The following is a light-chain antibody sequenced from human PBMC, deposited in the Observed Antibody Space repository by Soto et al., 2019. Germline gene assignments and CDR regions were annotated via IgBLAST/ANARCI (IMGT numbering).Light chain of an antibody. J-gene: IGLJ1*01. CDR2: GFT. CDR1: NSDIGAYNY. V-gene: IGLV2-14*01. CDR3: SLYTSENTYV. Sequence: QSVLTQPASVSGSPGQSITISCTGSNSDIGAYNYVSWYQQHPGKAPKLIIHGFTNRPSGVSHRFSGSKSDYTASLTISGLQAADEADCYCSLYTSENTYVFGTGTKVTVL.